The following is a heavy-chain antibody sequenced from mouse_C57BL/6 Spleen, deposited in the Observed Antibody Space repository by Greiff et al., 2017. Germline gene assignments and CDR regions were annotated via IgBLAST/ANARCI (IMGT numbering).Heavy chain of an antibody. J-gene: IGHJ4*01. CDR2: NHPNSGST. D-gene: IGHD3-3*01. CDR3: ARDPLGAMDY. Sequence: VQLQQPGAELVKPGASVKLSCKASGYTFTSYWMHWVKQRPGQGLEWIGMNHPNSGSTNYNEKFKSKATLTVDKSSSTAYMQLSSLTSEDSAVXYCARDPLGAMDYWGQGTSVTVSS. V-gene: IGHV1-64*01. CDR1: GYTFTSYW.